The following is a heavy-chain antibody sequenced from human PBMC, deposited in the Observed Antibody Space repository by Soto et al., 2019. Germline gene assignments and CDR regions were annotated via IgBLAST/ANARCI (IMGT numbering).Heavy chain of an antibody. CDR2: IYNRGST. Sequence: SETRSLTFTVSGASISSYYWNWIRKPAGKGLECIGRIYNRGSTNYNPSHKSRVTMSVDTSKNQFSLKLNSVTAADRAVYYCERAAALPGSRGHFDYWGRGTLVTVSS. CDR1: GASISSYY. J-gene: IGHJ4*02. V-gene: IGHV4-4*07. CDR3: ERAAALPGSRGHFDY. D-gene: IGHD6-13*01.